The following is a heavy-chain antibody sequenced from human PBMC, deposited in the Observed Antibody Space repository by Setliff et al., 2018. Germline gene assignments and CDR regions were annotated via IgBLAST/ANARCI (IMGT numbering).Heavy chain of an antibody. CDR1: GISISSGHY. CDR2: IYHRGRT. CDR3: ASPRSDDLDSPFDAFDI. J-gene: IGHJ3*02. D-gene: IGHD3-3*01. Sequence: SETLSLTCGVSGISISSGHYWGWSRQPTGKGLEWIGTIYHRGRTYNNPSLNSRFTISLDTSKNHFSLKLSSVTAADTAVYYCASPRSDDLDSPFDAFDIWGQGTKVTVSS. V-gene: IGHV4-38-2*01.